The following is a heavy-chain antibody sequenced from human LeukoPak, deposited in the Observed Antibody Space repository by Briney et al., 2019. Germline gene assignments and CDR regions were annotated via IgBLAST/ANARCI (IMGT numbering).Heavy chain of an antibody. D-gene: IGHD6-13*01. CDR3: ARRPYSSSWRDYYYYMDV. J-gene: IGHJ6*03. CDR1: GGSFSGYY. CDR2: INLSGST. V-gene: IGHV4-34*01. Sequence: PSETLSLTCAVYGGSFSGYYWSWIRQPPGKGLEWIGEINLSGSTNYNPSLKSRVTISVDTSKNQFSLKLSSVTAADTAVYYCARRPYSSSWRDYYYYMDVWGKGTTVTISS.